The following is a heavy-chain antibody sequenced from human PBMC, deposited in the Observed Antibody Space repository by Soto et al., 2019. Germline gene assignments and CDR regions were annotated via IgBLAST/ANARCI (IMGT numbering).Heavy chain of an antibody. V-gene: IGHV3-23*01. CDR1: GFFFSSYT. Sequence: EVQLLESGGGLVQPGGSLRLSCVGSGFFFSSYTMTWVRQAPGKGLEWVSSFSATSENTYYADSVRGRFTISRDNSKNTLFLQMNHLTAEDTAMYYCAKARDQQWVRLPFDYWGQGILVIVSS. CDR2: FSATSENT. D-gene: IGHD6-19*01. J-gene: IGHJ4*02. CDR3: AKARDQQWVRLPFDY.